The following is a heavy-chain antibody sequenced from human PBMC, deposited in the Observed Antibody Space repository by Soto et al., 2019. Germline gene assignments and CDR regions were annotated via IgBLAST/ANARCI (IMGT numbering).Heavy chain of an antibody. CDR1: WVSIKTFD. CDR2: IYTTGSA. D-gene: IGHD3-9*01. CDR3: ARDDYYDSNNWFDP. V-gene: IGHV4-4*07. J-gene: IGHJ5*02. Sequence: FETLCLPCAVSWVSIKTFDWSWIRKTAGKGLEWIGRIYTTGSANHNPSLKSRVTMSVDTSKNQVSLKLTSVTAADAGVYYCARDDYYDSNNWFDPWGQGILVTVSS.